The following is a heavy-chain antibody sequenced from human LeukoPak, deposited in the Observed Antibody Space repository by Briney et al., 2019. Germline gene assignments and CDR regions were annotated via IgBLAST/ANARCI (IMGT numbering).Heavy chain of an antibody. CDR1: GFTFDDYG. D-gene: IGHD3-9*01. CDR3: ARDHWLLKYSGAFDI. Sequence: GGSLRLSCAASGFTFDDYGMSWVRQAPGKGLEWVSGINWNGGSTGYADSVKGRFTISRDNAKNSLYLQMNSLRAEDTALYHCARDHWLLKYSGAFDIWGQGTMVTVSS. J-gene: IGHJ3*02. V-gene: IGHV3-20*01. CDR2: INWNGGST.